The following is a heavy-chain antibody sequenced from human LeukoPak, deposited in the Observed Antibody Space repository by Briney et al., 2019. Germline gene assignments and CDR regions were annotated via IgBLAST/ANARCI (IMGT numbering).Heavy chain of an antibody. D-gene: IGHD4-23*01. J-gene: IGHJ4*02. CDR1: GYTFTGYY. CDR2: INPNSGGT. V-gene: IGHV1-2*02. Sequence: GASAKVSCKASGYTFTGYYLHWVRQAPGQGLEWMGWINPNSGGTNYAQKFQGRVTMTRDTSISTAYMELSRLRSDDTAVYYCARDPGDYGGNRFDYWGQGTLVTISS. CDR3: ARDPGDYGGNRFDY.